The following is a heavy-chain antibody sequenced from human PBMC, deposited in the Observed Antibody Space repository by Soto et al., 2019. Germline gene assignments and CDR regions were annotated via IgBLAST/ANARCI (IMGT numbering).Heavy chain of an antibody. D-gene: IGHD3-10*01. CDR2: IYWDDDK. J-gene: IGHJ4*02. V-gene: IGHV2-5*02. Sequence: QITLKESGPTLVKPTQPLTLTCTFSGFSLSTSGVGVGWIRQPPGKALEGLVIIYWDDDKRSSPSLRSRVTITKDTSKNPVVHTMTTVDPVDTATYFCAHRRMGPSPWDYGGFAYWGQGTLVSASS. CDR1: GFSLSTSGVG. CDR3: AHRRMGPSPWDYGGFAY.